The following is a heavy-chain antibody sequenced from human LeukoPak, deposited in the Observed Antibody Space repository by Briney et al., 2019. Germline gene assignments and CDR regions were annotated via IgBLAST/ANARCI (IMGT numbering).Heavy chain of an antibody. CDR2: ISAYNGNT. J-gene: IGHJ3*02. CDR1: GYTFTSYG. Sequence: GASVKVSCKASGYTFTSYGISWVRQAPGQGLEWIGWISAYNGNTNYAQKLQGRVTMTTDTSTSTAYMELRSLRSDDTAVYYCARYYYDSSGYRGAFDIWGQGTMVTVSS. V-gene: IGHV1-18*01. D-gene: IGHD3-22*01. CDR3: ARYYYDSSGYRGAFDI.